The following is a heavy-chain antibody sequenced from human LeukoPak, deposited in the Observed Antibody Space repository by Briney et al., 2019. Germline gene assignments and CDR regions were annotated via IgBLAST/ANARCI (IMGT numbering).Heavy chain of an antibody. V-gene: IGHV1-2*02. D-gene: IGHD2-21*02. CDR2: INPNSGGT. CDR1: GYTFTGNY. Sequence: ASVKVSCNASGYTFTGNYMHWARHAPGQGHEWKGWINPNSGGTNYAQKFQGRVNMPRDTSISTAYMELSRLGSDDKAVYYCAGALTASHYYYMDVWGKGTTVTISS. CDR3: AGALTASHYYYMDV. J-gene: IGHJ6*03.